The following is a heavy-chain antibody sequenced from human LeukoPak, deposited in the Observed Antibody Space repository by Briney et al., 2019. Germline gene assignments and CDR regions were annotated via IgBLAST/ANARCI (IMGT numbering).Heavy chain of an antibody. J-gene: IGHJ6*02. CDR3: ARDGGEERYYYYGMDV. D-gene: IGHD1-1*01. CDR1: GGSISSYY. Sequence: SETLSLTCTVSGGSISSYYWSWIRQPPGKGLEWIGYIYYSGSTNYNPSLKSRVTISVDTSKNQFSLKLSSVTAADTAVYYCARDGGEERYYYYGMDVWGQGTTVTVSS. CDR2: IYYSGST. V-gene: IGHV4-59*01.